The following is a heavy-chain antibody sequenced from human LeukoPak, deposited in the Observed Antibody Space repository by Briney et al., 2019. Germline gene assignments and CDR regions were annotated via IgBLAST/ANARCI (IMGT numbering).Heavy chain of an antibody. D-gene: IGHD3-22*01. Sequence: GGSLRLSCAASGFTFDDYGMSWVRQAPGKGLEWVSGINWNGGSTGYADSVKGRFTISRDNAKNSLYLQMNSLRAEDTALYYCARVAGFNYDTTHDAFDIWGQGTMVTVSS. J-gene: IGHJ3*02. CDR3: ARVAGFNYDTTHDAFDI. CDR1: GFTFDDYG. V-gene: IGHV3-20*04. CDR2: INWNGGST.